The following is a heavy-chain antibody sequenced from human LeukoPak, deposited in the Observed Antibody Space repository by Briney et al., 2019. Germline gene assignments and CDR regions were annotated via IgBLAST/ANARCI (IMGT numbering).Heavy chain of an antibody. D-gene: IGHD3-10*01. Sequence: ASVKVSCKASGYTFTGYYMHWVRQAPGQGLEWMGRINPNSGGTNYAQKFQGRVTMTRDTSISAAYMELSRLRSDDTAVYYCARGERGVIVYDGDYWGQGTLVTVSS. CDR3: ARGERGVIVYDGDY. CDR2: INPNSGGT. CDR1: GYTFTGYY. V-gene: IGHV1-2*06. J-gene: IGHJ4*02.